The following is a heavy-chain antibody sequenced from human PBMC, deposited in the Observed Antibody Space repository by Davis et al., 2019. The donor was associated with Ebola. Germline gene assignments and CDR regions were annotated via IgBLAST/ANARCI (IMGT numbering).Heavy chain of an antibody. D-gene: IGHD2-21*01. Sequence: SGPTLVKPTQTLTLTCTFSGFSLSTSGMRVGWIRQPPGKALEWLARIDWDDDKFYGTSLKTRLTISKDTSKNQVVLTMTNMDPVDTATYYCARICCGYYFDYWGQGTLVTVSS. CDR2: IDWDDDK. J-gene: IGHJ4*02. CDR1: GFSLSTSGMR. V-gene: IGHV2-70*04. CDR3: ARICCGYYFDY.